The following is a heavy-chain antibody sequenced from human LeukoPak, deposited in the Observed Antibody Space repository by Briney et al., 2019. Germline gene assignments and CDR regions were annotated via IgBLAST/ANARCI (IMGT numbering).Heavy chain of an antibody. J-gene: IGHJ5*02. D-gene: IGHD3-9*01. CDR2: IIPIFGTA. CDR1: GGTFSSYA. Sequence: SVKVSCKASGGTFSSYAISWVRQAPGQGLEWMGGIIPIFGTANYAQKFQSRVTITADESTSTAYMELSSLRSEDTAVYYCARCPGYYDILTGYNWFDPWGQGTLVAVSS. V-gene: IGHV1-69*13. CDR3: ARCPGYYDILTGYNWFDP.